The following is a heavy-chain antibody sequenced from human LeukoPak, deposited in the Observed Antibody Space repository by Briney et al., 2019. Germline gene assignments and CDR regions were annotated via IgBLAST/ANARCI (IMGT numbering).Heavy chain of an antibody. CDR1: GFTFSSYG. Sequence: PGGSLRLSCAASGFTFSSYGMHWVRQAPGKGLEWVAVIWYDGSNKYYADSVKGRFTISRDNSKNTLYLQMNSLRAEDTAVYYCFRGLSQGYYYGMDVWGQGTTVTVSS. V-gene: IGHV3-33*01. CDR2: IWYDGSNK. CDR3: FRGLSQGYYYGMDV. J-gene: IGHJ6*02.